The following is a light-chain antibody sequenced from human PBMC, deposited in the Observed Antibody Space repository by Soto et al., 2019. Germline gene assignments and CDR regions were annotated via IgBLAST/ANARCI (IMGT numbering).Light chain of an antibody. V-gene: IGKV3-15*01. CDR1: QSVSSD. CDR2: SAS. CDR3: HQYNDWPYT. Sequence: EIVMTQSPATLSVPSGERATLSCRASQSVSSDLAWYQQKPGQAPRLLIYSASTRATGIPARFSGSGSGTEFTLTISSLQSEDFAVYYCHQYNDWPYTFGQGTKLEIK. J-gene: IGKJ2*01.